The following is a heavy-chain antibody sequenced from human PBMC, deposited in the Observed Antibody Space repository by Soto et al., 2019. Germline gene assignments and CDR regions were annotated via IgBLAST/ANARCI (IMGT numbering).Heavy chain of an antibody. V-gene: IGHV3-74*01. J-gene: IGHJ4*02. D-gene: IGHD4-17*01. CDR1: GFTFSSYW. Sequence: WGSLSLPCAASGFTFSSYWRHWVRQAPGKGLVWVSRINSDGSSTSYADSVKGRFTISRDNAKNTLYLQMNSLRAEDTAVYYCARSYFDYGDYSSTNFDYWGQGTLVTVS. CDR2: INSDGSST. CDR3: ARSYFDYGDYSSTNFDY.